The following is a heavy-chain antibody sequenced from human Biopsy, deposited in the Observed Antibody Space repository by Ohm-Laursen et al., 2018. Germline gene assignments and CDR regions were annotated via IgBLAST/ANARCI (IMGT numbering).Heavy chain of an antibody. CDR3: AREDEGLLRALDL. CDR2: IYTIGDT. D-gene: IGHD3-3*01. CDR1: GASMTGYF. Sequence: TLSLTCTVSGASMTGYFWTWVRQPAGKGLDWIGHIYTIGDTTYNPSLESRVTMSLDTSENQFSLKMTSLTAADTAVYFCAREDEGLLRALDLWGQGTMVTVSS. V-gene: IGHV4-4*07. J-gene: IGHJ3*01.